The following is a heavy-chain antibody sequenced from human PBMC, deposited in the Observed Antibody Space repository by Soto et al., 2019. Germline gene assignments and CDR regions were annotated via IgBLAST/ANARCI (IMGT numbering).Heavy chain of an antibody. J-gene: IGHJ5*02. CDR2: SSAYNGNT. D-gene: IGHD2-15*01. V-gene: IGHV1-18*04. CDR3: ARVSTVVRHNWFDP. CDR1: GYTFPSYG. Sequence: QVQLVQSGAEVKKPGASVKVSCKASGYTFPSYGISWVRQAPGQGLEWMRWSSAYNGNTNHAQKIQGRVTMTTDTSTSTGYMELRSLRSDDTAVYYCARVSTVVRHNWFDPWGQGTLVTVSS.